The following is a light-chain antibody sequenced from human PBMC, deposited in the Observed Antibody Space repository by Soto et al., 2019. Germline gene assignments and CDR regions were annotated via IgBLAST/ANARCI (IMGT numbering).Light chain of an antibody. V-gene: IGKV1-39*01. CDR1: QSIRTL. CDR3: QQSYTSSRT. CDR2: GAS. J-gene: IGKJ1*01. Sequence: DIQMTQSPSYLSASVGDRVTITCRASQSIRTLLHWYQHRPGEAPRLLIQGASTLRSGVPSRFSGSGSGTYFALTISSLQPEDFATYYFQQSYTSSRTFGQGTKVEV.